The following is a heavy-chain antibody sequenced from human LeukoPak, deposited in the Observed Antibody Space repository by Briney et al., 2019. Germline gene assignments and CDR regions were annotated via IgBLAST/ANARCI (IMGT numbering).Heavy chain of an antibody. CDR1: GFTLRSSA. Sequence: GGSLRLSCAASGFTLRSSAMSWVRQAPGKGLEWVSAISGDGGTISYAASVRGRFTISRDNAKNTLFLQMSSLRAGDTVLYYCAKELYGNPSGYWGQGTRVTVSS. D-gene: IGHD2-8*01. V-gene: IGHV3-23*01. CDR2: ISGDGGTI. CDR3: AKELYGNPSGY. J-gene: IGHJ4*02.